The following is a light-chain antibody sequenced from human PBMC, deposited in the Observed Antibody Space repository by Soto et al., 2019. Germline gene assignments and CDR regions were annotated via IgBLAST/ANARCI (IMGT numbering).Light chain of an antibody. J-gene: IGKJ1*01. CDR3: QQYSTYTPRT. V-gene: IGKV1-5*03. CDR1: QSIRMW. Sequence: DIQMTQSPSTLSASVGDRVTITCRASQSIRMWLAWYQQKPGKAPKILIYKAYSLESGVPSRFSGSGSGTEFTLTISSLQPDDFATYYCQQYSTYTPRTFGQGTKVEIK. CDR2: KAY.